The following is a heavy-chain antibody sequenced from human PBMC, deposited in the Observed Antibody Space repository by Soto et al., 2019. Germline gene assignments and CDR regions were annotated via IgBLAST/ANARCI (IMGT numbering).Heavy chain of an antibody. Sequence: SETLSLTCAVYGGSFSGYYWSWIRQPPGKGLEWIGEINHSGSTNYNPSLKSRVTISVDTSKNQFSLKLSSVTAADTAVYYCARGPGYSGYDDYYYYYYGMDVWGQGTTVTVSS. CDR2: INHSGST. CDR3: ARGPGYSGYDDYYYYYYGMDV. D-gene: IGHD5-12*01. V-gene: IGHV4-34*01. CDR1: GGSFSGYY. J-gene: IGHJ6*02.